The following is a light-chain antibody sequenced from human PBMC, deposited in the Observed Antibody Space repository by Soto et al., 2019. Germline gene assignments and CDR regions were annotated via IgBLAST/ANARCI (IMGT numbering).Light chain of an antibody. Sequence: DIQMTQSPSTLSASVGDRVTITCRASQNINNWLAWYQQKAGKAPKLLIYDGSSLEMGVPSRFSGSGSGTEFTLNISSLQPDDFATYYCHQYNIYFQTFGQGTKVEI. CDR2: DGS. CDR1: QNINNW. J-gene: IGKJ1*01. CDR3: HQYNIYFQT. V-gene: IGKV1-5*01.